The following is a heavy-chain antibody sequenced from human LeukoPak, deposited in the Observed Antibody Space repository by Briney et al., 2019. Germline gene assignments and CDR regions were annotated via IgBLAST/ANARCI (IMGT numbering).Heavy chain of an antibody. CDR1: GYTFTSYA. J-gene: IGHJ5*02. CDR3: ARGPHSSSWFGWFDP. CDR2: INAGNGNT. Sequence: ASVKVSCKASGYTFTSYAMHWVRQAPGQRLEWMGWINAGNGNTKYSQEFQGRVTITRDTSASTAYMELSSLRSEDTAVYYCARGPHSSSWFGWFDPWGQGTLVTVSS. D-gene: IGHD6-13*01. V-gene: IGHV1-3*01.